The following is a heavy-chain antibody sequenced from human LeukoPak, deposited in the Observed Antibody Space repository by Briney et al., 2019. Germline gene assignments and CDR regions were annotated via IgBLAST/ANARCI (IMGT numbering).Heavy chain of an antibody. D-gene: IGHD3-10*01. CDR2: INWNGGST. Sequence: PGGSLRLSCAASGFTFDDHGMSWVRHAPGKGLEWVSGINWNGGSTGYADSVKGRFTISRDNAKNSLYLQMNSLRAEDTALYYCARNPITMVRGVIITYYYYYMDVWGKGTTVTVSS. CDR3: ARNPITMVRGVIITYYYYYMDV. J-gene: IGHJ6*03. CDR1: GFTFDDHG. V-gene: IGHV3-20*04.